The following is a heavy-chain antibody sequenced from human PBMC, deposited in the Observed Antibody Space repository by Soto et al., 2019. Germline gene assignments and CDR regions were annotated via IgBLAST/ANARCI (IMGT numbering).Heavy chain of an antibody. CDR3: ARGYSYGNVDD. D-gene: IGHD5-18*01. CDR1: GGTFSSYT. Sequence: QVQLVQSGAEVKKPGSSVKVSCKASGGTFSSYTISWVRQAPGQGLEWMGRIIPILGIANYAQKFQGRVTITADKSTSTAYMELSSLRSEDTAVYYCARGYSYGNVDDWGQGTLVTVSS. J-gene: IGHJ4*02. CDR2: IIPILGIA. V-gene: IGHV1-69*02.